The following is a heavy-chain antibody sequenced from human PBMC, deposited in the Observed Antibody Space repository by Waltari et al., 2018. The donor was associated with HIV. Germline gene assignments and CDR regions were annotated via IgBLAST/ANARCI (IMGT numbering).Heavy chain of an antibody. J-gene: IGHJ6*02. CDR1: GVTFSNHD. V-gene: IGHV3-23*01. CDR3: VKEYQYSHSWYSFYGTDV. CDR2: ISVSGSST. Sequence: EVELLESGGVLGLPGGPLRLSCAAAGVTFSNHDLNWLRQATGKGLEWVSAISVSGSSTYYADSVKGRFTISRDISKNTLYLQMNSLRAEDTAVYFCVKEYQYSHSWYSFYGTDVWGQGTTVTVSS. D-gene: IGHD6-13*01.